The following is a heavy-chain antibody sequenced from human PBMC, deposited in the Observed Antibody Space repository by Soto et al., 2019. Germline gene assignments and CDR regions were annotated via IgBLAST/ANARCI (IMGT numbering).Heavy chain of an antibody. D-gene: IGHD3-22*01. V-gene: IGHV1-18*01. CDR2: ISAYNGNT. CDR3: ARVDKRRYYYDSSGYPDAFDI. Sequence: GASVKVSCKASGYTFTSYGISWVRQAPGQGLEWMGWISAYNGNTNYAQKLQGRVTMTTGTSTSTAYMELRSLRSDDTAVYYCARVDKRRYYYDSSGYPDAFDIWGQGTMVTVSS. J-gene: IGHJ3*02. CDR1: GYTFTSYG.